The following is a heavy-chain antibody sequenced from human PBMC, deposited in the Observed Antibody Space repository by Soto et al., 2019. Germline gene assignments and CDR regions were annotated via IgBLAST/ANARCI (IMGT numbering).Heavy chain of an antibody. V-gene: IGHV4-30-4*01. Sequence: KPSETLSLTCTVSGGSISSGDYYWSWIRQPPGKGLEWIGYIYYSGSTYYNPSLKSRVTISVDTSKNQFSLKLGSVTAADTAVYYCARGEDIVVVVAATHKTLYGMDVWGQGTTVTVSS. J-gene: IGHJ6*02. CDR2: IYYSGST. CDR3: ARGEDIVVVVAATHKTLYGMDV. D-gene: IGHD2-15*01. CDR1: GGSISSGDYY.